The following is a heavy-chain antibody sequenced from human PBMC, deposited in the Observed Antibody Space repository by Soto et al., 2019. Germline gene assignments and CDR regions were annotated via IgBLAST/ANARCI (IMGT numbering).Heavy chain of an antibody. CDR3: ARVARGYSFGLISYYYYMDV. CDR2: IYSGGST. D-gene: IGHD5-18*01. J-gene: IGHJ6*03. Sequence: EVQLVESGGGLVQPGGSLRLSCAASGFTVSSNSMSWVRQAPGKGLEWVSVIYSGGSTYFADSVKDRFTISRDNSKNTLYLQMNSLRAEDTAVYYCARVARGYSFGLISYYYYMDVWGKGTTVTVSS. V-gene: IGHV3-66*01. CDR1: GFTVSSNS.